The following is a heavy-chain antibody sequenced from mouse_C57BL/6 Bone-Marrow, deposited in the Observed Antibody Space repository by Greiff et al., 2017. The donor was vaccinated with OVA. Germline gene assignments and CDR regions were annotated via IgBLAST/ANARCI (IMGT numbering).Heavy chain of an antibody. V-gene: IGHV1-81*01. J-gene: IGHJ2*01. Sequence: LVESGAELARPGASVKLSCKASGYTFTSYGISWVKQRTGQGLEWIGVIYPRSGNTYYNEKFKGKATLTADKSSSTAYMELRSLTSEDAAVYFCARRYYGYAYYFDYWGLGTTLTVSS. CDR1: GYTFTSYG. CDR3: ARRYYGYAYYFDY. D-gene: IGHD2-2*01. CDR2: IYPRSGNT.